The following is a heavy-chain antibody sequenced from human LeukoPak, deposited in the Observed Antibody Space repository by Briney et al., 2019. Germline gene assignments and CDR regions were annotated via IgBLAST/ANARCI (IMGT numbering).Heavy chain of an antibody. CDR1: GYTFTGYY. Sequence: ASVKVSCKASGYTFTGYYMHWVRQAPGQGLEWMGWINPNSGGTNYAQKFQGWVTMTRDTSISTAYMELSRLRSDDTAVYYCARVTVYTVTTPLDDYWGQGTLVTVSS. V-gene: IGHV1-2*04. CDR3: ARVTVYTVTTPLDDY. CDR2: INPNSGGT. D-gene: IGHD4-17*01. J-gene: IGHJ4*02.